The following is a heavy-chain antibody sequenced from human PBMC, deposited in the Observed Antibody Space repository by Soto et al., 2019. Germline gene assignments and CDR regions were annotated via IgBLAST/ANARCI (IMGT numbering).Heavy chain of an antibody. V-gene: IGHV1-18*01. CDR2: ISANNDHT. CDR3: ARGTYFDY. CDR1: GYTLNTYG. J-gene: IGHJ4*02. Sequence: QVQLVQSGAEVKKPGASVKVSCKASGYTLNTYGITWVRQAPGQGLEWMGWISANNDHTNYPQKLQGRVTMTTDTSTSTAYMELRSLTSAATAVYFCARGTYFDYWGQGTLVTVSS.